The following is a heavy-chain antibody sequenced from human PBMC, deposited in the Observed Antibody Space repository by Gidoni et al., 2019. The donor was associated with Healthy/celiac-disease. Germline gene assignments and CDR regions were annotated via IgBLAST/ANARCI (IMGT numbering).Heavy chain of an antibody. Sequence: GESGGGVVQPGRSLRLSCAASGFTFRSYGMHWVRQAPGKGLEWVAVISYDGSNKYYADAVKGRFTISRDNSKNTLYLQMNSLRAEDTAVYYCAKDRRWGYYDSSGYYYRIWGQGTLVTVSS. CDR2: ISYDGSNK. D-gene: IGHD3-22*01. CDR1: GFTFRSYG. CDR3: AKDRRWGYYDSSGYYYRI. V-gene: IGHV3-30*18. J-gene: IGHJ4*02.